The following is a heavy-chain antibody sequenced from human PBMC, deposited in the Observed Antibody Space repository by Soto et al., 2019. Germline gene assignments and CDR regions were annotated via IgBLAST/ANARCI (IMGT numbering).Heavy chain of an antibody. CDR3: TRRSRWYYYGTASYYNLWFDS. V-gene: IGHV4-39*01. CDR1: CEYSSDAGCH. Sequence: FETLSLTRTVSCEYSSDAGCHWGRNRQPPGKGLECIGSIHNSGSTYFNPSLKSRVTISVDTSKSQFSLKLSSVTAADTAVYFCTRRSRWYYYGTASYYNLWFDSWGQGTLVTVSS. J-gene: IGHJ5*01. D-gene: IGHD3-10*01. CDR2: IHNSGST.